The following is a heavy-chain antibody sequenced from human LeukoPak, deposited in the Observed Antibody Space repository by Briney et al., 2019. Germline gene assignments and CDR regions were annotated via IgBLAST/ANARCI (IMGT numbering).Heavy chain of an antibody. CDR2: ISYDGSNK. V-gene: IGHV3-30*18. D-gene: IGHD3-9*01. CDR1: GFTFSSYA. J-gene: IGHJ4*02. Sequence: QPGGSLKLSCAASGFTFSSYAMSWVRQAPGKGLEWVAVISYDGSNKYYADSVKGRFTISRDNSKNTLYLQMNSLRAEDTAVYYCAKDQNDILTGDSGAFGYWGQGTLVTVSS. CDR3: AKDQNDILTGDSGAFGY.